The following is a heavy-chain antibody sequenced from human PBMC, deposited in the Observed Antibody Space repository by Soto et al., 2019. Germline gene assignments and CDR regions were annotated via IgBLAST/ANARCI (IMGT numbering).Heavy chain of an antibody. D-gene: IGHD1-26*01. CDR3: AKEGGNHYYYYAMDV. Sequence: SETLSLTCAVYGGSFSGFYWSWIRQPPGKGLEWIGEINHSGSTNYNPSLKSRVTISVDTSKNQFSLQLNSVTPEDTAVYYCAKEGGNHYYYYAMDVWGQGTTVTVSS. V-gene: IGHV4-34*01. CDR2: INHSGST. CDR1: GGSFSGFY. J-gene: IGHJ6*02.